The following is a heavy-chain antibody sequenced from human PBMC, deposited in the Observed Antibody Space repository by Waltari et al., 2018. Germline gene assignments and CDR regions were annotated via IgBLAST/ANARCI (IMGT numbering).Heavy chain of an antibody. CDR3: ARSRWHSFDY. CDR2: INAGNGNT. CDR1: GYTFTSYA. D-gene: IGHD1-26*01. J-gene: IGHJ4*02. Sequence: QVQLVQSGAEVKKPGASVKVSCKASGYTFTSYAMHWVRQAPGQRLEWMGWINAGNGNTKYSQEFQGRVTITRDTSASTAYMELSSLRSEYMAVYYCARSRWHSFDYWGQGTLVTVSS. V-gene: IGHV1-3*03.